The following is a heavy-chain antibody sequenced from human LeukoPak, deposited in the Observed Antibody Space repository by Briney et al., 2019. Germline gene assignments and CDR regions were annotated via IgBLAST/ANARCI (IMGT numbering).Heavy chain of an antibody. CDR2: ISWNSGSI. V-gene: IGHV3-9*01. J-gene: IGHJ4*02. D-gene: IGHD3-22*01. CDR1: GFTFDDYA. Sequence: PGGSLRLSCAASGFTFDDYAMHWVRQAPGKGLDWVSGISWNSGSIGYADSVKGRFTISRDNAKKSLYLQMNSLRAEDTAVYYCARSRYDSSGYYGIIGNWGQGTLVTVSS. CDR3: ARSRYDSSGYYGIIGN.